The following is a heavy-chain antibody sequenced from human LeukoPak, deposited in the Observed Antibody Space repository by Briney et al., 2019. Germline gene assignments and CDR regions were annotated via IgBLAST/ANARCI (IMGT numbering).Heavy chain of an antibody. CDR2: ISSSSSYI. CDR3: ARDAGYGDFNPGLRDY. CDR1: GFTFGKYW. D-gene: IGHD4-17*01. V-gene: IGHV3-21*01. Sequence: GGSLRLSCVASGFTFGKYWMSWVRQAPGKGLEWVSSISSSSSYIYYADSVKGRFTISRDNAKNSLYLQMNSLRAEDTAVYYCARDAGYGDFNPGLRDYWGQGTLVTVSS. J-gene: IGHJ4*02.